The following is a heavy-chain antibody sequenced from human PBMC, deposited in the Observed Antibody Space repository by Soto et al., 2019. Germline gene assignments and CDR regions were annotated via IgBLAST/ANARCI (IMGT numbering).Heavy chain of an antibody. V-gene: IGHV3-23*01. D-gene: IGHD4-17*01. Sequence: GGSLRLSCAASGFTFSSYAMSWVRQAPGKGLEWVSAISGSGGSTYYADSVKGRFTISRDNSKNTLYLQMNSLRAEDTAVYHCATFSRIMTTVTTADYWGQGTLVTVSS. CDR2: ISGSGGST. CDR3: ATFSRIMTTVTTADY. CDR1: GFTFSSYA. J-gene: IGHJ4*02.